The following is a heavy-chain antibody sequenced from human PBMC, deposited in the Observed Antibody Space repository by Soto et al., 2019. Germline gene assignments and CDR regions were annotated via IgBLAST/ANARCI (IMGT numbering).Heavy chain of an antibody. J-gene: IGHJ4*02. CDR3: ARVTGAVDDYIWGSYRGAPNFDY. V-gene: IGHV4-31*03. CDR2: IYYSGST. D-gene: IGHD3-16*02. CDR1: GGSISSGGYY. Sequence: SETLSLTCTVSGGSISSGGYYWSWIRQHPGKGLEWIGYIYYSGSTYYNPSLKSRVTISVDTSKNQFSLKLSSVTAADTAVYYCARVTGAVDDYIWGSYRGAPNFDYWGQGTLVTVSS.